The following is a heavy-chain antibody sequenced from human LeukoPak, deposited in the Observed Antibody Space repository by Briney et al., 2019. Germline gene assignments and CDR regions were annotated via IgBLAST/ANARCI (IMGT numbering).Heavy chain of an antibody. V-gene: IGHV3-23*01. CDR3: AKGGLTTPLHY. J-gene: IGHJ4*02. Sequence: GGSLRLSCAASAFPFSTYVMSWVRQAPGGGLEWISSISGDGARTYHTNSVKGRFTISRDNPKNTLFLQVNSLRVEDTAVYYCAKGGLTTPLHYWGQGTLVTVSS. D-gene: IGHD1-14*01. CDR2: ISGDGART. CDR1: AFPFSTYV.